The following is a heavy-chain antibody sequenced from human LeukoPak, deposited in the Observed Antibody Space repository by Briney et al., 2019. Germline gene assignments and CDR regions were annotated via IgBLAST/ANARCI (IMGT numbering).Heavy chain of an antibody. CDR3: ARVTLVSKGFDY. J-gene: IGHJ4*02. D-gene: IGHD3-9*01. CDR2: IYYSGST. V-gene: IGHV4-30-4*01. CDR1: GGSISSGDYY. Sequence: SETLSLTCTVSGGSISSGDYYWSWIRQPPGKGLEWIGYIYYSGSTYYNPSLKSRVTISVDTSKNQFSLKLSSVTAADTAVYYCARVTLVSKGFDYWGQGTLVTVSS.